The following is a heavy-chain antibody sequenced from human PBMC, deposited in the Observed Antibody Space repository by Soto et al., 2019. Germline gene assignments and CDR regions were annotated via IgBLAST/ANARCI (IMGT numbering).Heavy chain of an antibody. CDR3: AKTDPPPSAVQQLSYFHH. D-gene: IGHD6-13*01. CDR1: GFTFSSYA. J-gene: IGHJ1*01. Sequence: EVQLLESGGGLVQPGGSLRLSCAASGFTFSSYAMTLVRQAPGKGLKWVSTISGSGGSTYYADSVKGRFTISRDNSKNTLDLQMNILRAEDTAVYYCAKTDPPPSAVQQLSYFHHWGQGTLVTVSS. CDR2: ISGSGGST. V-gene: IGHV3-23*01.